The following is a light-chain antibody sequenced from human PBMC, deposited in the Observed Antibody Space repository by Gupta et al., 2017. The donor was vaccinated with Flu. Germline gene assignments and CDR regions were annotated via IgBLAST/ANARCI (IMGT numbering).Light chain of an antibody. CDR3: QQHNNWPPFT. V-gene: IGKV3-15*01. CDR1: QSVSSN. Sequence: EIVMTQSPATLSVSPGERATLSCRASQSVSSNLAWYQQKPGQAPRLLIYGASTRATGIPARFSGSGCGTEFTLTISSRQSEDFAVYYCQQHNNWPPFTFGRGTKVEIK. J-gene: IGKJ4*01. CDR2: GAS.